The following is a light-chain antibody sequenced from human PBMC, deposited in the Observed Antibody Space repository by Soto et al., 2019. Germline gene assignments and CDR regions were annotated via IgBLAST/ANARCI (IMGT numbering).Light chain of an antibody. CDR2: GAS. Sequence: EILMTQSPATLSVSPGERATLSCRASQSVSSNVAWYQQKPGQAPRLLIYGASTRATGIPARFSGSGSGTEFTLTISSLQSEDFAVYYCQQYNNWPLTVGGGTKVEIK. CDR3: QQYNNWPLT. CDR1: QSVSSN. J-gene: IGKJ4*01. V-gene: IGKV3-15*01.